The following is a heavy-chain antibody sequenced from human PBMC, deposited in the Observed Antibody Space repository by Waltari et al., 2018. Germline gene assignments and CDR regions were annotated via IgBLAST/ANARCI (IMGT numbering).Heavy chain of an antibody. CDR1: GFTFSSYG. CDR2: IWYDGSNK. J-gene: IGHJ6*03. V-gene: IGHV3-30*18. CDR3: AKNPGSVDLYSSSASDYYYYMDV. D-gene: IGHD6-6*01. Sequence: QVQLVESGGGVVQPGRSLRLSCAASGFTFSSYGMHWVRQAPGKGLEWVAVIWYDGSNKYYADSVKGRFNISRDNSKNTLYLQMNSLRAEDTAMYYCAKNPGSVDLYSSSASDYYYYMDVWGKGTTVTVSS.